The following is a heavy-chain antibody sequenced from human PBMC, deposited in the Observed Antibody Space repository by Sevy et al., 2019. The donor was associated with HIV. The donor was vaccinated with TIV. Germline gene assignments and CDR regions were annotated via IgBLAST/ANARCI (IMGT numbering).Heavy chain of an antibody. J-gene: IGHJ4*02. CDR3: ARGARHYDFWSGYSNFDY. CDR1: GFTFSSYA. V-gene: IGHV3-30-3*01. Sequence: GGSLRLSCVASGFTFSSYAMHWVHQAPGKGLEWVAVISYDGSNKYYADSVKGRFTISRDNSKNTLYLQMNSLRAEDTAVYYCARGARHYDFWSGYSNFDYWGQGTLVTVSS. CDR2: ISYDGSNK. D-gene: IGHD3-3*01.